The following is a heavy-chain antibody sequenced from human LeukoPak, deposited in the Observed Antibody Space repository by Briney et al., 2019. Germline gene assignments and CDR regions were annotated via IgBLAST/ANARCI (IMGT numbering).Heavy chain of an antibody. D-gene: IGHD4-23*01. CDR3: ARRLNGFDYGGNSGPGYFDL. CDR2: IGTAGDT. V-gene: IGHV3-13*01. CDR1: EFIFSDYA. J-gene: IGHJ2*01. Sequence: QPGGSLRLSCSASEFIFSDYAMHWVRQATGKGLEWVSAIGTAGDTYYPGSVKGRFTISRENAKNSLYLQMNSLRAGDTAVYYRARRLNGFDYGGNSGPGYFDLWGRGTLVTVSS.